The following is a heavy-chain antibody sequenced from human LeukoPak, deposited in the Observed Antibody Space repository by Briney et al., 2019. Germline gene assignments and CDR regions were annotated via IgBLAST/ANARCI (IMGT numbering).Heavy chain of an antibody. V-gene: IGHV3-20*04. D-gene: IGHD1-20*01. CDR1: GFTFDDYG. CDR3: ARVTGITGRGSFDY. Sequence: PGGSLRLSCAASGFTFDDYGMSWVRQAPGKGLEWVSGINWNGGSTGYADSVKGRFTISRDNAKNSLYLQMNSLRAEDTALYYCARVTGITGRGSFDYWGQGTLVTVSS. J-gene: IGHJ4*02. CDR2: INWNGGST.